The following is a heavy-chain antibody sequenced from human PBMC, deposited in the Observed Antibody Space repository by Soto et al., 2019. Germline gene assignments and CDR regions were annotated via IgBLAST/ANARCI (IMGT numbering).Heavy chain of an antibody. CDR3: VKDESINWYSGHFRH. V-gene: IGHV3-9*01. D-gene: IGHD6-13*01. CDR1: GFTFDDYA. Sequence: EVQLVESGGGLVQPGRSLRLSCAASGFTFDDYAMHWVRQVPGKVLEWVSGINWNSGSIGYGDSVKGRFAISRDNAKNYLHLQMNSMSAEDTAFYYCVKDESINWYSGHFRHWCQGTLVTVSS. CDR2: INWNSGSI. J-gene: IGHJ1*01.